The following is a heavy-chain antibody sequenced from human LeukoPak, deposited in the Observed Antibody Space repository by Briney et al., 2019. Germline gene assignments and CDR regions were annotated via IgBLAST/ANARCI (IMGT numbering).Heavy chain of an antibody. V-gene: IGHV4-4*07. Sequence: SETLSVTCTVFGGSISSYYWSWIRQPAGKGVEWIGRIYTSGSTNYNPSLKSRVTMSVDTSKNQFSLKLRSVTAADTAVYYCARDGELGTDAFDIWGQGTMVTVSS. D-gene: IGHD7-27*01. CDR2: IYTSGST. CDR1: GGSISSYY. J-gene: IGHJ3*02. CDR3: ARDGELGTDAFDI.